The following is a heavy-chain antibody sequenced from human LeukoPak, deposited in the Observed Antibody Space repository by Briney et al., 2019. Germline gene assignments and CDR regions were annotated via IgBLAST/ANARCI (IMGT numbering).Heavy chain of an antibody. J-gene: IGHJ6*02. CDR3: AKSSMVRGVISYYYYYYGMDV. D-gene: IGHD3-10*01. CDR2: ISYDGSNK. CDR1: GFTFSSYG. Sequence: GRSLRLSCAASGFTFSSYGMHRVRQAPGKGLEWVALISYDGSNKYYADSVKGRFTISRDNSKNTLYLQMNSLRAEDTAVYYCAKSSMVRGVISYYYYYYGMDVWGQGTTVTVSS. V-gene: IGHV3-30*18.